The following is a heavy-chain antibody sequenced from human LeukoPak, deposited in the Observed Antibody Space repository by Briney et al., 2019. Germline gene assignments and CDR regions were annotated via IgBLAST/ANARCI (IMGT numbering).Heavy chain of an antibody. CDR2: IWEDGSNI. Sequence: GGSLRLSCAASGFTFSTYGMHWVRQAPGKGLEWVAGIWEDGSNIHYADSVKGRFTISRDNSKNTLYLQMNSPRAEDTAVYYCARVGYNSGWYEYWGQGALVTVSS. D-gene: IGHD6-13*01. V-gene: IGHV3-33*01. CDR3: ARVGYNSGWYEY. J-gene: IGHJ4*02. CDR1: GFTFSTYG.